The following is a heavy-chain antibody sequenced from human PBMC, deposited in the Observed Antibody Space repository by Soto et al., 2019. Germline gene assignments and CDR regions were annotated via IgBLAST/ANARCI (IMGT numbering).Heavy chain of an antibody. CDR1: GGSISSSSYY. Sequence: SETLSLTCTVSGGSISSSSYYWGWIRQPPGKGLEWIGSIYYSGSTYYNPSLKSRVTISVDTSKNQFSLKLSSVTAADTAVYYCARPMASGYYLYYFDYWGQGTLVTVSS. V-gene: IGHV4-39*01. D-gene: IGHD3-22*01. J-gene: IGHJ4*02. CDR2: IYYSGST. CDR3: ARPMASGYYLYYFDY.